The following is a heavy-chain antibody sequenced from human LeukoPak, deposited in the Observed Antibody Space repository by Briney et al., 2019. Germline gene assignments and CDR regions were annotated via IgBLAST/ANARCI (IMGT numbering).Heavy chain of an antibody. CDR3: ASFCASTTCYNDGTNFAF. D-gene: IGHD2-2*01. Sequence: SETLSLTCTVSGGSMSSGTYYWSWIRQPAGKGLEYIGRIFSSGNNNYNPSLKSRITMSTDTSKNQFSLNLSSVTAADSAVYYCASFCASTTCYNDGTNFAFWGRGTLVTVSS. CDR1: GGSMSSGTYY. V-gene: IGHV4-61*02. J-gene: IGHJ4*02. CDR2: IFSSGNN.